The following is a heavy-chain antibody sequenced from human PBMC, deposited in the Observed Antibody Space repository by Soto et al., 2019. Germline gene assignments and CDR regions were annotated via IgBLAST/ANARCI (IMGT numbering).Heavy chain of an antibody. CDR1: GFTFSSYA. CDR3: AKDLSITMIVVVPRLAFDI. V-gene: IGHV3-23*01. Sequence: PGGSLRLSCAASGFTFSSYAMSWVRQAPGKGLEWVSAISGSGGSTYYADTVKGRFTISRDNSKNTLYLQMNSLRAEDTAVYYCAKDLSITMIVVVPRLAFDIWGQGTMVTVSS. J-gene: IGHJ3*02. D-gene: IGHD3-22*01. CDR2: ISGSGGST.